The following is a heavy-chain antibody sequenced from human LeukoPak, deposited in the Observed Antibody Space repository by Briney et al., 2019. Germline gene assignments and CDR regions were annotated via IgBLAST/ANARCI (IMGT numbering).Heavy chain of an antibody. CDR2: IFYSGST. Sequence: SETLSLTCTVSGASISSYYWSWIRQPPGKGLEWIGYIFYSGSTNYNPSLKSRVTMSVDTSKNQFSLKLSSVTAADTAVYYCARDDIGGSDYWGQGTLVTVSS. J-gene: IGHJ4*02. V-gene: IGHV4-59*12. CDR1: GASISSYY. CDR3: ARDDIGGSDY. D-gene: IGHD5-12*01.